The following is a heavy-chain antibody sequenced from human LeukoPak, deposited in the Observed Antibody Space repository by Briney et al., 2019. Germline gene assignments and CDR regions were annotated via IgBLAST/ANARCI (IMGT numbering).Heavy chain of an antibody. D-gene: IGHD3-10*01. J-gene: IGHJ5*02. Sequence: SGGSLRLSCAASGFTFSSYGMHWVRQAAGKGLEWVAVISYDGSNKYYADSVKGRFTISRDNSKNTLYLQMNSLRAEDTAVYYSAKDALLWFGELFHSWFDPWGQGTLVTVSS. CDR2: ISYDGSNK. CDR3: AKDALLWFGELFHSWFDP. CDR1: GFTFSSYG. V-gene: IGHV3-30*18.